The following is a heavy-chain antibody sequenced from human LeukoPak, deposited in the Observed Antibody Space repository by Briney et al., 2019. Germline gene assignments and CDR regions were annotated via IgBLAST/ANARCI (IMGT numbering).Heavy chain of an antibody. CDR3: AKESRGWGLVVPAAPPSIDY. CDR2: ISASGAST. Sequence: GGSLTLSCAASGFTFSIYAMSWVRPAPGKPLEWFSAISASGASTYYADSVKGRFTISRDNSKNTLYLQMNSLRAEDTAVYYRAKESRGWGLVVPAAPPSIDYWGQGTLVTVSS. CDR1: GFTFSIYA. D-gene: IGHD2-2*01. V-gene: IGHV3-23*01. J-gene: IGHJ4*02.